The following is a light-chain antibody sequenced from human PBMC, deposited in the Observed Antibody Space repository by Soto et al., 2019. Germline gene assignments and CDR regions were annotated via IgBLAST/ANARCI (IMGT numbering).Light chain of an antibody. Sequence: EIVMTQSPATLSVFPGERATLSCRASQRVSSNLAWYQQRPGQAPRLLIYGASTRATGIPARFSGSGSGTEFTLTISSLXSEDFAVYYCQQYNNWPLYTFGQGTKVDTK. CDR1: QRVSSN. CDR2: GAS. V-gene: IGKV3-15*01. J-gene: IGKJ2*01. CDR3: QQYNNWPLYT.